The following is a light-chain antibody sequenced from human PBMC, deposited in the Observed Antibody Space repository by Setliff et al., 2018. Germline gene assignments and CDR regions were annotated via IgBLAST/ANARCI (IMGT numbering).Light chain of an antibody. J-gene: IGLJ1*01. CDR1: SSNIGAGYD. CDR3: QSSDSSLSGSGYV. CDR2: GNS. V-gene: IGLV1-40*01. Sequence: QSVLTQPPSVSGAPGQRVTISCTGSSSNIGAGYDVHWYQQLPGTAPKLLIYGNSNRPSGVPDRFSGSKSGTSASLAITGLQAEDEADYYCQSSDSSLSGSGYVFGTGTKV.